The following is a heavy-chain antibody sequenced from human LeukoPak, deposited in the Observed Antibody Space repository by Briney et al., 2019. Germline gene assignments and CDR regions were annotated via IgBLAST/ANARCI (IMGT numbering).Heavy chain of an antibody. CDR3: ARHGHDFTLDY. Sequence: SETLCLTCAVSGYSISSGFYWGCIRQPPGKGLEWIGSIYHSGSTYYHPSLKSRDTISVDTSKNQFSLKLSSVTDADTAVYYCARHGHDFTLDYWGQGTLVSVSS. J-gene: IGHJ4*02. D-gene: IGHD3-3*01. CDR2: IYHSGST. V-gene: IGHV4-38-2*01. CDR1: GYSISSGFY.